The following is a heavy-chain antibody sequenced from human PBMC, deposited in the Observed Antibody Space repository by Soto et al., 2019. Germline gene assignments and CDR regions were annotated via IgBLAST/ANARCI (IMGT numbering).Heavy chain of an antibody. CDR3: ARGGYDFWSGYYSWLDP. D-gene: IGHD3-3*01. CDR1: GGSFSGYY. V-gene: IGHV4-34*01. Sequence: SETLSLTCAVYGGSFSGYYWSWIRQPPGKGLEWIGEINHSGSTNYNPSLTSRVTISVDTSKNQFSLKLSSVTAADTAVYYCARGGYDFWSGYYSWLDPWGQATLVT. J-gene: IGHJ5*02. CDR2: INHSGST.